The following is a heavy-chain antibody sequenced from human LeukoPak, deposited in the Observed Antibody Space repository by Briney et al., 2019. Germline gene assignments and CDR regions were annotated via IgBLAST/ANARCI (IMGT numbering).Heavy chain of an antibody. D-gene: IGHD3-10*01. CDR3: ARERITRDWFDP. V-gene: IGHV1-46*01. J-gene: IGHJ5*02. CDR1: GYTFTSYY. Sequence: ASVKVSCKASGYTFTSYYMHWVRQAPGQGLEWMGIINPSGGSTSYAQKSQGRVTMTRDTSTSTVYMELSSLRSEDTAVYYCARERITRDWFDPWGQGTLVTVSS. CDR2: INPSGGST.